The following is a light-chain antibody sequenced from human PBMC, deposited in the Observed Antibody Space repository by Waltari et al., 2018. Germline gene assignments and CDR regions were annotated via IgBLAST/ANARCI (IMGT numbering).Light chain of an antibody. CDR3: QSYDSSLSGSYV. Sequence: QSVLTQPPSVSGAPGQRITISCTGSSSNIGAGYDVHWYQQLPGTAPKLLIYGSGNRPSWVPDRFSGSKSGTSASLAITGLQAEDEADYYCQSYDSSLSGSYVFGTGTKVTVL. J-gene: IGLJ1*01. V-gene: IGLV1-40*01. CDR2: GSG. CDR1: SSNIGAGYD.